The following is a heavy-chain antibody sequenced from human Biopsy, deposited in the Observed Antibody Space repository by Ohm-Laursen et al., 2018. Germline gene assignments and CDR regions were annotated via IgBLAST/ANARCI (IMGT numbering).Heavy chain of an antibody. Sequence: SLRLSCAASGFTFGDAWMSWIRQAPGKGLEWVANIDQDGSEKNYIDSVKGRFTISRDNGKNSLYLQMNSLRAEDTAVYYCARDSLVGGLSWGQGTLVTVSS. CDR3: ARDSLVGGLS. J-gene: IGHJ5*02. CDR1: GFTFGDAW. CDR2: IDQDGSEK. V-gene: IGHV3-7*01. D-gene: IGHD2-8*02.